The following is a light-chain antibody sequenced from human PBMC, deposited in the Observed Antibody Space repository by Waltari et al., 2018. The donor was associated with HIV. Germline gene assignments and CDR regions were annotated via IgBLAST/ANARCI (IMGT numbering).Light chain of an antibody. CDR1: RSVSSNY. CDR3: QQYGTSPYT. Sequence: ENVLTQSPGTLSLSPGERATLSCRASRSVSSNYLTWYQQRPGQAPRLLIYAASTRATAIPDRVSGSGSGTDFTLTISRLEPEDFAVYYCQQYGTSPYTFGQGTKVEI. J-gene: IGKJ2*01. V-gene: IGKV3-20*01. CDR2: AAS.